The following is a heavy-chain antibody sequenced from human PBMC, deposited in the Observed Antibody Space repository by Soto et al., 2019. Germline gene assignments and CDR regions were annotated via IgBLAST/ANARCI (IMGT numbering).Heavy chain of an antibody. D-gene: IGHD4-4*01. CDR1: GYSFTIYW. V-gene: IGHV5-10-1*01. Sequence: PGESLKISCKGSGYSFTIYWISWVRQMPGKGLEWMGRIDPSDSYTNYSPSFQGHVTISADKSISTAYLQWSSLKASDTAMYYCARHKNYSNGFDYWGQGTLVTVSS. CDR2: IDPSDSYT. J-gene: IGHJ4*02. CDR3: ARHKNYSNGFDY.